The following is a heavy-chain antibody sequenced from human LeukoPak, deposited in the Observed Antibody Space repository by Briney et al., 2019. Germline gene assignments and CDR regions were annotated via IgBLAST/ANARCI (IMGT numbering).Heavy chain of an antibody. Sequence: GGSLRLSCAASGFTFSSYSMNWVRQAPGKGLEWVSYISSSSTIYYADSVKGRFTISRDNAKNSLYLQMNSLRDEDTAVYYCARQYSYRFDPWGQGTLVTVSS. CDR3: ARQYSYRFDP. D-gene: IGHD5-18*01. CDR1: GFTFSSYS. J-gene: IGHJ5*02. V-gene: IGHV3-48*02. CDR2: ISSSSTI.